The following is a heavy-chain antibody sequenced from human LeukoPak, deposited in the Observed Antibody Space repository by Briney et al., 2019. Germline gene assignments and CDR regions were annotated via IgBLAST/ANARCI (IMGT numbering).Heavy chain of an antibody. CDR2: IKQDGSEK. D-gene: IGHD1-7*01. V-gene: IGHV3-7*01. J-gene: IGHJ6*03. CDR1: GFSFSTYW. CDR3: ARDQLELYYYYYYYMDV. Sequence: PGGSLRLSCAASGFSFSTYWMTWVRQAPGKGLEWVAIIKQDGSEKYYVDSVKGRFTISRDNAKNSLYLQMNSLRAEDTAVYYCARDQLELYYYYYYYMDVWGKGTTVTVSS.